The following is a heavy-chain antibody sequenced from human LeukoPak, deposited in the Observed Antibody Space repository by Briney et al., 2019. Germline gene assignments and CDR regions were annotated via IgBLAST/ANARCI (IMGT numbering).Heavy chain of an antibody. CDR2: ISGSGGST. CDR3: AKHLSNGAASPSAFDI. V-gene: IGHV3-23*01. D-gene: IGHD6-13*01. J-gene: IGHJ3*02. CDR1: GFTFSSYA. Sequence: GGSLRLSCAASGFTFSSYAMSWVRQAPGKGLEWVSAISGSGGSTYYADSVKGRFTISRDNSKNTLYLQMNSLRAEDTAVYYCAKHLSNGAASPSAFDIWGQGTMVTVSS.